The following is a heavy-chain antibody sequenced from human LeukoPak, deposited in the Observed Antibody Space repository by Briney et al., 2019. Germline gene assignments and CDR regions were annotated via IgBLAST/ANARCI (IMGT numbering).Heavy chain of an antibody. CDR1: GDSVSSNSAA. J-gene: IGHJ3*01. CDR3: VRRRAVAGRMDAFDV. V-gene: IGHV6-1*01. D-gene: IGHD6-19*01. Sequence: SQTLSLTCAISGDSVSSNSAAWNWIRQSPSRGLEWLGRTYFRSKWYNDYAVSVQSRITFNPDTSKNQFSLQLRSVTPEDTAVYFCVRRRAVAGRMDAFDVWGQGTMVIVSS. CDR2: TYFRSKWYN.